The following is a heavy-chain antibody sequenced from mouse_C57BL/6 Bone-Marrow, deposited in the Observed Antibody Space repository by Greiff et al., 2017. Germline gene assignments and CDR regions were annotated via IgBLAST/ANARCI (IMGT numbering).Heavy chain of an antibody. CDR2: IHPNSGST. CDR1: GYTFTSYW. CDR3: ARSDYYGSRPFAY. V-gene: IGHV1-64*01. J-gene: IGHJ3*01. Sequence: QVQLQQPGAELVKPGASVKLSCKASGYTFTSYWMHWVKQRPGQGLEWIGMIHPNSGSTNYNEKFKSKATLTVDKSSSTAYMQLSSLTSEDSAVYYCARSDYYGSRPFAYWGQGTLVTVSA. D-gene: IGHD1-1*01.